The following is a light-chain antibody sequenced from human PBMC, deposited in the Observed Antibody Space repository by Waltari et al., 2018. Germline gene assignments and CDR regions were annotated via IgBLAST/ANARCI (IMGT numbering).Light chain of an antibody. V-gene: IGKV4-1*01. CDR3: QQCYSTPWT. CDR1: QSVLYSSNNKNY. J-gene: IGKJ1*01. CDR2: WAS. Sequence: DIVMTQSPDSLAVSLGERATINSKSSQSVLYSSNNKNYLAWYQQKPGQPPKLLIYWASTRESGVPDRFSGSGSGTDFTLTISSLQAEDVAVYYCQQCYSTPWTFGQGTKVEIK.